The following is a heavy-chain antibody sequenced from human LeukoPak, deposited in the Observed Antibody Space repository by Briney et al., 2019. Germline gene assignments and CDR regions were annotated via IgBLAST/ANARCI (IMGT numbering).Heavy chain of an antibody. J-gene: IGHJ6*03. CDR1: GFTFSSYG. D-gene: IGHD3-10*01. V-gene: IGHV3-23*01. CDR2: ISGSGGST. Sequence: PGGSLRLSCAASGFTFSSYGMSWVRQAPGKGLEWVSAISGSGGSTYYADSVKGRFTISRDNSKNTLYLQMNSLRVEDTAVYYCARVYYGSGSLHYYYYMDVWGKGTTVTISS. CDR3: ARVYYGSGSLHYYYYMDV.